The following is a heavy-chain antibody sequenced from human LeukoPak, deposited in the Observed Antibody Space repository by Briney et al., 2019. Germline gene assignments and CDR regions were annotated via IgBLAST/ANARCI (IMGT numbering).Heavy chain of an antibody. CDR2: MNPNSGNT. CDR3: ARTTHSSSWSGVFGDAFDI. D-gene: IGHD6-13*01. CDR1: GYTFTSYD. J-gene: IGHJ3*02. Sequence: ASVKVSCKASGYTFTSYDINWVRQATGQGLEWMGWMNPNSGNTGYAQKFQGRVTMTRNTSISTAYMELSSLRSEDTAVYYCARTTHSSSWSGVFGDAFDIWGQGTMVTVSP. V-gene: IGHV1-8*01.